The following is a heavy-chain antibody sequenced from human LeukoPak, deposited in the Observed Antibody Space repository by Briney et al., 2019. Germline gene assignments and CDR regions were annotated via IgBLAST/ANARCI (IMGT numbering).Heavy chain of an antibody. V-gene: IGHV3-21*01. Sequence: GGSLRLSCAASGFTFSNYWMHWVRQAPGKGLEWVSSISSSSSYIYYADSVKGRFTISRDNAKTSLYLQMNSLRAEDTAVYYCARDHCGGHCYVNWFDPWGQGTLVTVSS. CDR3: ARDHCGGHCYVNWFDP. D-gene: IGHD2-21*02. CDR1: GFTFSNYW. CDR2: ISSSSSYI. J-gene: IGHJ5*02.